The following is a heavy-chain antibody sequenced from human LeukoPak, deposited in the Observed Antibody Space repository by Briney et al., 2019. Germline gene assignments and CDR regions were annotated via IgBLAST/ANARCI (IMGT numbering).Heavy chain of an antibody. CDR1: GGSINSGGYY. CDR3: ARDLGKGIAAAGTYYYYGMDV. V-gene: IGHV4-61*08. Sequence: PSETLSLTCTVSGGSINSGGYYWSWIRQPPGKGLEWIGYIYYSGSTNYNPSLKSRVTISVDTSKNQFSLKLSSVTAADTAVYYCARDLGKGIAAAGTYYYYGMDVWGQGTTVTVSS. J-gene: IGHJ6*02. CDR2: IYYSGST. D-gene: IGHD6-13*01.